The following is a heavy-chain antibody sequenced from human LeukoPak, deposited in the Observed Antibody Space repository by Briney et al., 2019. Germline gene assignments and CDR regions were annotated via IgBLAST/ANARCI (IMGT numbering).Heavy chain of an antibody. V-gene: IGHV5-51*01. CDR3: ARHSGSYYPCMDV. D-gene: IGHD1-26*01. Sequence: GESLKISCKGSGYSFTSYWIGWVRQMPGKGLERMGIIYPGDSDTRYSPSFQGQVTISADKSISTAYLQWSSLKASDTAMYYCARHSGSYYPCMDVWGQGTTVTVSS. J-gene: IGHJ6*02. CDR2: IYPGDSDT. CDR1: GYSFTSYW.